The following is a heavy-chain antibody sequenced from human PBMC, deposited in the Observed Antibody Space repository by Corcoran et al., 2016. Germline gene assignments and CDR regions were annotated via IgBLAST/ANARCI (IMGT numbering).Heavy chain of an antibody. D-gene: IGHD2-15*01. V-gene: IGHV3-33*01. CDR2: IWYDGSNK. CDR3: ARDSARVCSGGSCYRSFLDY. CDR1: GFTFSSYG. Sequence: QVQLVESGGGVVQPGRSLRLSCAASGFTFSSYGMHWVRQAPGKGLEWVAVIWYDGSNKYYADSVKGRFTISRDNSKNTLYLQMNSLRAEDTAVYYCARDSARVCSGGSCYRSFLDYWGQGTLVTVSS. J-gene: IGHJ4*02.